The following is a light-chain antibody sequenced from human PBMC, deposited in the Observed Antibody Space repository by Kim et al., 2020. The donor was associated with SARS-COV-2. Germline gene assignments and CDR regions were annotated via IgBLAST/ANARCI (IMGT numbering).Light chain of an antibody. CDR3: QQSYSNPPEYT. J-gene: IGKJ2*01. V-gene: IGKV1-39*01. Sequence: IQMTQSPSSLSASVGDRVTITCRASQSISNYLNWYQQRPGKAPKVLIYAASILQSGVPSRFSGSGSGTDFTLTISGLQPEYFATYYCQQSYSNPPEYTFGQGTKLEI. CDR2: AAS. CDR1: QSISNY.